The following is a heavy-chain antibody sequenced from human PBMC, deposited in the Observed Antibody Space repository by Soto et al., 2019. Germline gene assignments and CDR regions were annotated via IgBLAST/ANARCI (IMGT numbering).Heavy chain of an antibody. D-gene: IGHD3-22*01. CDR3: ARDQYDSSGYYPHYYGMDV. Sequence: SETLSLTCTVSGGSISSGGYYWSWIRQHPGKGLGWIGYIYYSGSTYYNPSLKSRVTISVDTSKNQFSLKLSSVTAADTAVYYCARDQYDSSGYYPHYYGMDVWGQGTTVTVSS. CDR2: IYYSGST. CDR1: GGSISSGGYY. J-gene: IGHJ6*02. V-gene: IGHV4-31*03.